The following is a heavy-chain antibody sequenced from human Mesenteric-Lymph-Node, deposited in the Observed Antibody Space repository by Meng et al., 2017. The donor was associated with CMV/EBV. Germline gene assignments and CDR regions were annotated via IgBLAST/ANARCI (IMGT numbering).Heavy chain of an antibody. CDR2: ISYDGSNK. Sequence: ASGFTFSSYAMHWVRQAPGKGLEWVAVISYDGSNKYYADSVKGRFTISRDNSKNTLYLQMNSLRAEDTAVYYCARDPQMATIHFDYWGQGTLVTVSS. D-gene: IGHD5-24*01. CDR1: GFTFSSYA. J-gene: IGHJ4*02. CDR3: ARDPQMATIHFDY. V-gene: IGHV3-30-3*01.